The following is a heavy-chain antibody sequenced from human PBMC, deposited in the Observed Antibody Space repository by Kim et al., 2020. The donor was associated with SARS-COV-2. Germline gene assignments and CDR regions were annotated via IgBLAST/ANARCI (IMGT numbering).Heavy chain of an antibody. CDR3: ARNSGSHGYLSELSDAF. V-gene: IGHV3-23*01. D-gene: IGHD3-16*01. CDR2: ISPGGDIA. Sequence: GGSLRLSCAASGFTFGDYVMTWVRQAPGKGLEWVSGISPGGDIALYVESVEGRFTALRDNSQKTMFLQMNSLRVEETAVYYCARNSGSHGYLSELSDAF. J-gene: IGHJ3*01. CDR1: GFTFGDYV.